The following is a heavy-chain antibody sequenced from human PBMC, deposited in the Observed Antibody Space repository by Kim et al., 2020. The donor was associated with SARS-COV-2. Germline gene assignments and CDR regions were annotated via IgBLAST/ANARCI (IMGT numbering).Heavy chain of an antibody. CDR1: GFTFSSYD. Sequence: GGSLRLSCAASGFTFSSYDMHWVRQATGKGLEWVSAIGTAGDTYYPGSVKGRFTISRENAKNSLYLQMNSLRAGDTAVYYCARGDCSSTSCYIYESRWADYYYGMDVWGQGTTVTVSS. V-gene: IGHV3-13*04. CDR3: ARGDCSSTSCYIYESRWADYYYGMDV. J-gene: IGHJ6*02. CDR2: IGTAGDT. D-gene: IGHD2-2*01.